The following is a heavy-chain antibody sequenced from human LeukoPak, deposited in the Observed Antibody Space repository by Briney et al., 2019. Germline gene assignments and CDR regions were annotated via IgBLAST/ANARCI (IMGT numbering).Heavy chain of an antibody. CDR3: SRDYKYAFDN. Sequence: GGSLRLSCAASGFPFSDYSMNWVRQAPGRGLEWISYVGIDSGNTYYADSVKGRFTISADKAKNSLVLQMNSLRVEDTAVYYCSRDYKYAFDNWGQGTLVTVSS. CDR2: VGIDSGNT. CDR1: GFPFSDYS. D-gene: IGHD5-24*01. J-gene: IGHJ4*02. V-gene: IGHV3-48*01.